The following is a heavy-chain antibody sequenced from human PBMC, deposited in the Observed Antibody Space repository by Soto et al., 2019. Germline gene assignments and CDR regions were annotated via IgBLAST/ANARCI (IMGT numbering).Heavy chain of an antibody. D-gene: IGHD6-13*01. Sequence: ASVKVSCKASGFIFTSSSVQWVRQARGQRLEWIGWITVGTGNTNYAQNFQERVTITRDMSTDTAYMELSSLRSEDTAVYYCATGIAAAEGDDGMDVWGQGTTVTVSS. CDR2: ITVGTGNT. V-gene: IGHV1-58*01. CDR3: ATGIAAAEGDDGMDV. CDR1: GFIFTSSS. J-gene: IGHJ6*02.